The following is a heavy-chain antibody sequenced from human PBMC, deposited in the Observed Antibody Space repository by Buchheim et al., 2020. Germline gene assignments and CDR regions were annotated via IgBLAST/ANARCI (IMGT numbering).Heavy chain of an antibody. CDR3: AREIPGIAAFGQDWFDP. J-gene: IGHJ5*02. V-gene: IGHV3-7*01. CDR1: GFTFSSYW. D-gene: IGHD6-13*01. Sequence: EVQLVESGGGLVQPGGSLRLSCAASGFTFSSYWMSWVRQAPGKGLEWEANIKQDGSEKYYVDSVKGRFTISRDNAKNSLYLQMNSLRAEDTAVYYCAREIPGIAAFGQDWFDPWGQGTL. CDR2: IKQDGSEK.